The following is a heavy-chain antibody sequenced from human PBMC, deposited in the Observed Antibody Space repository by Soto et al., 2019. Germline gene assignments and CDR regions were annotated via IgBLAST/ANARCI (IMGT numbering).Heavy chain of an antibody. CDR1: GYSFTSHY. D-gene: IGHD6-6*01. V-gene: IGHV1-46*01. CDR3: ARSYVTSRPLDY. J-gene: IGHJ4*02. Sequence: QVQMVQSGAEVKKPGASEKVSCKASGYSFTSHYIHWVRQAPGQGLEWMGIINPGDGTTRYAQMFQGRVTMTGDTSTSTVYMELRSLRSDDTAVYYCARSYVTSRPLDYWGQGTLVTVSS. CDR2: INPGDGTT.